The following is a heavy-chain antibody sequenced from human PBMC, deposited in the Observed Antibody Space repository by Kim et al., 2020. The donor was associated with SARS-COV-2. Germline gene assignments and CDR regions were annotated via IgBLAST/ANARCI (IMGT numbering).Heavy chain of an antibody. CDR2: ISGSGGST. J-gene: IGHJ4*02. Sequence: GGSLRLSCAASGFTFSSYAMSWVRQAPGKGLEWVSAISGSGGSTYYADSVKGRFTISRDNSKNTLYLQMNSLRAEDTAVYYCAKGAYYDFWSGYPDFDYWGQGTLVTV. CDR1: GFTFSSYA. V-gene: IGHV3-23*01. D-gene: IGHD3-3*01. CDR3: AKGAYYDFWSGYPDFDY.